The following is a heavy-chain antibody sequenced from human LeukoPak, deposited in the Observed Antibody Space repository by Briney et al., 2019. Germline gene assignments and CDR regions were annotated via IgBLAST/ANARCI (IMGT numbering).Heavy chain of an antibody. CDR3: ARVRAARPSYYYYYMDV. CDR2: IYYSGST. Sequence: SETLSLTCTVSGGSISSYYRSWIRQPPGKGLEWIGYIYYSGSTNYNPSLKSRVTISVDTSKNQFSLKLSSVTAADTAVYYCARVRAARPSYYYYYMDVWGKGTTVTVSS. CDR1: GGSISSYY. D-gene: IGHD6-6*01. J-gene: IGHJ6*03. V-gene: IGHV4-59*01.